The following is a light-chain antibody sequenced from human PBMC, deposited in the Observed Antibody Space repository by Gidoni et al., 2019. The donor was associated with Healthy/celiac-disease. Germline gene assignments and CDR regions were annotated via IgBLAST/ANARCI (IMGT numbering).Light chain of an antibody. CDR1: QSISSW. Sequence: IQMTQSPSTMSASVGDRVTITCRASQSISSWLAWYQQKPVKAPKLLIYKASSLESGVPSRFSGCGSGTEFTLTIRSLQPYDFATYYCQPYNSSPLTCGGGTKVEIK. V-gene: IGKV1-5*03. J-gene: IGKJ4*01. CDR2: KAS. CDR3: QPYNSSPLT.